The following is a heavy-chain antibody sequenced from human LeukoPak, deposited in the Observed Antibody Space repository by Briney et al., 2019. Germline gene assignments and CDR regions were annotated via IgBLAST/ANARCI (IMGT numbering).Heavy chain of an antibody. CDR3: ARDDHHVYYYDSSGYPGAYFDY. Sequence: GGSLRLSCAASGFTFSSYGMHWVRQAPGKGLEWVAVIWYDGSNKYYADSVKGRFTISRDNSKNKLYLQMNSLRAEDTAVYYCARDDHHVYYYDSSGYPGAYFDYWGQGTLVTVSS. V-gene: IGHV3-33*01. CDR2: IWYDGSNK. CDR1: GFTFSSYG. D-gene: IGHD3-22*01. J-gene: IGHJ4*02.